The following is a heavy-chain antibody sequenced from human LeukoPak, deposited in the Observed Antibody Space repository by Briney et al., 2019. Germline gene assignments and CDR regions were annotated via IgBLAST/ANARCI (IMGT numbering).Heavy chain of an antibody. CDR2: INPNSGGT. CDR3: ARDQSSWYLFDY. Sequence: ASVKVSCKASGYTFTSYGISWVRQAPGQGLEWMGWINPNSGGTNYAQKFQGRVTMTRDTSISTAYMELSRLRSDDTAVYYCARDQSSWYLFDYWGQGTLVTVSS. CDR1: GYTFTSYG. D-gene: IGHD6-13*01. V-gene: IGHV1-2*02. J-gene: IGHJ4*02.